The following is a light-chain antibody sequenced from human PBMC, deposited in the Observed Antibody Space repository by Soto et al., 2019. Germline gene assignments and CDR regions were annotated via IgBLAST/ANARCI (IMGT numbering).Light chain of an antibody. CDR3: AVWDASLSAVV. J-gene: IGLJ2*01. CDR1: SSNIGRNY. Sequence: QTVVTQPPSASGTPGQRVTISCSGSSSNIGRNYVHWYRQVPGAAPNLLIYNNNERPLGVPDRFSGSKSVTSASLAISGLRSEDEADYFCAVWDASLSAVVFGGGTQLTVL. CDR2: NNN. V-gene: IGLV1-47*01.